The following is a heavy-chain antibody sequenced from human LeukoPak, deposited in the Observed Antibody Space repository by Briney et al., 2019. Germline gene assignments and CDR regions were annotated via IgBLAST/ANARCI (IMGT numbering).Heavy chain of an antibody. J-gene: IGHJ2*01. V-gene: IGHV4-34*01. Sequence: GSLRLSCAASGFTFSSYAMSWIRQPPGKGLEWIGEINHSGSTNYNPSLKSRVTISVDTSKNQFSLKLSSVTAADTAVYYCARYPDWYFDLWGRGTLVTVSS. CDR1: GFTFSSYA. CDR3: ARYPDWYFDL. CDR2: INHSGST.